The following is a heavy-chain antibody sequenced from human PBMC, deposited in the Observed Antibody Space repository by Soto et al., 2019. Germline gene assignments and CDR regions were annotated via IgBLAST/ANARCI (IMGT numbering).Heavy chain of an antibody. Sequence: GGSLRLSCAASGFTFSSYGMHWVRQAPGKGLEWVAVIWYDGSNKYYADSVKGRFTISRDNSKNTLNLQMNSLRAEDTAVYYCAVNYGDYYYYMDVWGKGTTVTVSS. CDR3: AVNYGDYYYYMDV. CDR2: IWYDGSNK. CDR1: GFTFSSYG. D-gene: IGHD4-17*01. J-gene: IGHJ6*03. V-gene: IGHV3-33*01.